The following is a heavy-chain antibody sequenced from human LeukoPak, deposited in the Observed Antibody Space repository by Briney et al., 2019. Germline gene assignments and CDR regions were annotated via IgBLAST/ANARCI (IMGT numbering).Heavy chain of an antibody. CDR2: IYYSGNT. CDR1: GGSISNSNHY. J-gene: IGHJ3*02. V-gene: IGHV4-39*01. CDR3: ARGWQWLDSAAFDI. D-gene: IGHD6-19*01. Sequence: SETLSLTCTVSGGSISNSNHYWGWVRQPPGKGLEWLGTIYYSGNTYYSPSLKSRVTISVDTSKNQFSLKLSSVTAADTAVYYCARGWQWLDSAAFDIWGQGTMVTVSS.